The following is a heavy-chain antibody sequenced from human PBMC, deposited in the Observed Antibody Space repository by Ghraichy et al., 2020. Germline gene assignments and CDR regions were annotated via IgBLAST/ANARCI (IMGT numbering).Heavy chain of an antibody. CDR1: GFTFSTYA. Sequence: GESLRLSCAASGFTFSTYAMSWVRQAPGEGLEWVSVINTNGAATYYADSVKGRFTISRDNSKNTLYMQMNSLRDEDTAVYYCARRVTTATIGMDVWGQGTSVTVSS. CDR3: ARRVTTATIGMDV. V-gene: IGHV3-23*01. J-gene: IGHJ6*02. CDR2: INTNGAAT. D-gene: IGHD4-17*01.